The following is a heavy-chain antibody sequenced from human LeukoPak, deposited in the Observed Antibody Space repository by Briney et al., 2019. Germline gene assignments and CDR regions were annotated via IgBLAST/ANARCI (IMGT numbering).Heavy chain of an antibody. J-gene: IGHJ4*02. CDR3: ARNLARMVRTLGY. V-gene: IGHV5-51*01. D-gene: IGHD3-10*01. CDR1: GYRFTSYW. CDR2: IYPGDSDT. Sequence: GESLKISCKGSGYRFTSYWIGGVRQMPGKGLEWMGIIYPGDSDTRYSPSFQGQVTISADKSISTAYLQWSSLKASDTVMYYCARNLARMVRTLGYWGQGTLVTVSS.